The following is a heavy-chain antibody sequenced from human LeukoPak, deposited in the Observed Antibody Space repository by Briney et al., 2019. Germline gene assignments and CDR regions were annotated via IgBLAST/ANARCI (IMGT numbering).Heavy chain of an antibody. Sequence: ALVKASCSASGYTLAGYSLHWVRQAPGQGLEWMAWIDRYIRNTRYAQKFQRRITVTRDTSVTTTYMELSWLTSDDTARYYCAREYSASEHWGQGTLVTVSS. V-gene: IGHV1-2*02. D-gene: IGHD5-12*01. CDR1: GYTLAGYS. CDR2: IDRYIRNT. CDR3: AREYSASEH. J-gene: IGHJ4*02.